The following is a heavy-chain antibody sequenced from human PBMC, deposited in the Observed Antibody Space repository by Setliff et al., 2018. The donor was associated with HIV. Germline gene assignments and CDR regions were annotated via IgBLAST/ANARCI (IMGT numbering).Heavy chain of an antibody. CDR1: GYTFTTYD. D-gene: IGHD3-3*01. CDR2: MNPNSGDT. J-gene: IGHJ5*02. Sequence: ASVKVSCKASGYTFTTYDINWVRQATGQGLEWMGWMNPNSGDTGYAQMFQDRITMTRDTSIDTAYLELSNLRSDDTAVYYCARGALRFLEWFQIDPWGQGTLVTVSS. CDR3: ARGALRFLEWFQIDP. V-gene: IGHV1-8*02.